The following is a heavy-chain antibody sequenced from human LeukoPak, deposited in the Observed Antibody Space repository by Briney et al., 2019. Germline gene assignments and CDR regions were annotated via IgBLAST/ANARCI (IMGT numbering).Heavy chain of an antibody. CDR2: INPSGGST. Sequence: ASVKVSCKASGYTFTSYYMHWVRQAPGQGLEWMGIINPSGGSTSYAQKFQGRVTMTRDTSTSTVYMELSSLRSEDTAVYYCARDGYVTVTPKGYCYYYMDVWGKGTTVTVSS. J-gene: IGHJ6*03. CDR3: ARDGYVTVTPKGYCYYYMDV. CDR1: GYTFTSYY. V-gene: IGHV1-46*01. D-gene: IGHD4-17*01.